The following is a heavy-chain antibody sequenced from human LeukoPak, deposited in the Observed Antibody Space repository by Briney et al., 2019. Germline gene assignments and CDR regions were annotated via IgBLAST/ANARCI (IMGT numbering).Heavy chain of an antibody. J-gene: IGHJ4*02. D-gene: IGHD6-13*01. CDR3: AKDSDPTPSSSFGDY. CDR2: ISGDGGST. CDR1: GFTFDDYA. V-gene: IGHV3-43*02. Sequence: PGGSLRLSCAASGFTFDDYAMHWVRQAPGKGLEWVSLISGDGGSTYYADSVKGRFTISRDNSKNSLYLQMNSLRTGDTALYYCAKDSDPTPSSSFGDYWGQGTLVTVSS.